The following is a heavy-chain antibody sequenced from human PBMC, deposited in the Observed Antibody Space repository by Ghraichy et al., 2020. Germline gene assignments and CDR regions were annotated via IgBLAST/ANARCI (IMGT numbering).Heavy chain of an antibody. D-gene: IGHD2-15*01. Sequence: ASVKVSCKVSGYTLTELSMHWVRQAPGKGLEWMGGFDPEDGETIYAQKFQGRVTMTEDTSTDTAYMELSSLRSEDTAVYYCATEDLVVAATQGYYYYGMDVWGQGTTVTVSS. CDR3: ATEDLVVAATQGYYYYGMDV. J-gene: IGHJ6*02. CDR1: GYTLTELS. V-gene: IGHV1-24*01. CDR2: FDPEDGET.